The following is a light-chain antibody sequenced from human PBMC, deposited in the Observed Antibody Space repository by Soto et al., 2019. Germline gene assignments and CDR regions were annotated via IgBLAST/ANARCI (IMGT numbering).Light chain of an antibody. V-gene: IGLV3-1*01. Sequence: SYELTQPTSVTVSPGQTANITCSGDKLGDKYACWYQQRPGQSPVLVIYQHSKRPSGIPERFSGSNSGNTATLTISGTQAMDEADYYCQAWDSSTANVVFGGGTKLTVL. CDR1: KLGDKY. CDR3: QAWDSSTANVV. J-gene: IGLJ2*01. CDR2: QHS.